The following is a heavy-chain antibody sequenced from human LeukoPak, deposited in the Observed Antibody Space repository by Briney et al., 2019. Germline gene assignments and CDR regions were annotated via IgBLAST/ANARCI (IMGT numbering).Heavy chain of an antibody. CDR1: GFTFRLYS. CDR2: IRSTDGAI. J-gene: IGHJ4*02. V-gene: IGHV3-48*02. Sequence: PGGSLRLSCAASGFTFRLYSMNWVRQAPGKGLERLSYIRSTDGAIAYADSVEGRFTISRDDAKNSLYLQMNSLRDEDTAVYYCASDRDGAFDYWGQGTLITVSS. CDR3: ASDRDGAFDY. D-gene: IGHD3-10*01.